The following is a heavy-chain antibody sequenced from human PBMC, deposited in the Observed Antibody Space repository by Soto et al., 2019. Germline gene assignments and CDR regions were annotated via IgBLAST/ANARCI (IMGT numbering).Heavy chain of an antibody. D-gene: IGHD3-22*01. CDR2: IYHSGST. J-gene: IGHJ4*02. Sequence: QVQLQESGPGLVKPSGTLSLTCAVSGGSISSSNWWSWVRQPPGKGLEWIGEIYHSGSTNYNPSLKRRVTISVDKSKNQFSLKLSAVTAADTAVYYCARERGGSSGYLAYRGQGTLVTVSS. CDR1: GGSISSSNW. V-gene: IGHV4-4*02. CDR3: ARERGGSSGYLAY.